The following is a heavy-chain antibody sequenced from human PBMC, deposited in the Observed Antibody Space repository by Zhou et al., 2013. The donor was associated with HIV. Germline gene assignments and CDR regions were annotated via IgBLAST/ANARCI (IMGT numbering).Heavy chain of an antibody. CDR2: INPFGGST. CDR1: GYTFTNYY. Sequence: QVQLVQSGAEVQKPGASVKVSCKASGYTFTNYYLHWVRQAPGQGLEWMGIINPFGGSTSYAQKFQGRVTMTRDTSTSTVYMELSNLRSEDTAFYYCARRAYSNHLDYWGQGTLVTVSS. CDR3: ARRAYSNHLDY. D-gene: IGHD4-4*01. J-gene: IGHJ4*02. V-gene: IGHV1-46*01.